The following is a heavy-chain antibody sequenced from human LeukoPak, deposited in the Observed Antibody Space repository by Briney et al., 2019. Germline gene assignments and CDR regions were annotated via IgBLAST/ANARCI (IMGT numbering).Heavy chain of an antibody. CDR1: GGSISSGGYY. D-gene: IGHD2-2*01. V-gene: IGHV4-31*03. J-gene: IGHJ4*02. Sequence: SQTLSLTCTVSGGSISSGGYYWSWIRQHPGKGLEWLGYIYYSGSTYYNPSLKSRVTISVDTSKNQFSLKLSSVTAADTAVYYCARFLRSCSSTSCYARGFDYWGQGTLVTVSS. CDR2: IYYSGST. CDR3: ARFLRSCSSTSCYARGFDY.